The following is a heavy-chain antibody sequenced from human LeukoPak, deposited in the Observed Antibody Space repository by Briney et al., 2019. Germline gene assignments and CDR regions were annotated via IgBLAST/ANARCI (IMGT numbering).Heavy chain of an antibody. Sequence: GGSLRLSCVASGFTFSKYTMSWVRQAPGKGLEWVSGISGSGASTYSADFVKGRFTISRDTSKNTLYLQLNSLRAEDTAVYYCARETGGWVDYWGQGTLVTVSS. D-gene: IGHD3-10*01. CDR1: GFTFSKYT. V-gene: IGHV3-23*01. CDR3: ARETGGWVDY. CDR2: ISGSGAST. J-gene: IGHJ4*02.